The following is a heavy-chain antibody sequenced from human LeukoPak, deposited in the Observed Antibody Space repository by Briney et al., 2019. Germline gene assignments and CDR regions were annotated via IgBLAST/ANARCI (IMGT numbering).Heavy chain of an antibody. Sequence: SETLSLTCTVSGGSISSRSYYWGWIRQPPGKGLERIGTIYYSGSTYYNPSLKSRVTISVDTSKNQFSLKLSSVTAADTAVYYCARHGMQSGYDSYYYYYYYMDVWGKGTTVSVSS. CDR1: GGSISSRSYY. CDR2: IYYSGST. CDR3: ARHGMQSGYDSYYYYYYYMDV. D-gene: IGHD5-12*01. V-gene: IGHV4-39*01. J-gene: IGHJ6*03.